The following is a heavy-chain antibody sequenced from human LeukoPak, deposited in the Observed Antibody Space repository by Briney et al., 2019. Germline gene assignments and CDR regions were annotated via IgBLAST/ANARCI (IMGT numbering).Heavy chain of an antibody. CDR3: ARAPNWNFDS. Sequence: PSFQGQVTISVDKSISTAYLQWRSLTASDTAVYYCARAPNWNFDSWGQGTLVTVSS. V-gene: IGHV5-51*01. J-gene: IGHJ5*01. D-gene: IGHD1-20*01.